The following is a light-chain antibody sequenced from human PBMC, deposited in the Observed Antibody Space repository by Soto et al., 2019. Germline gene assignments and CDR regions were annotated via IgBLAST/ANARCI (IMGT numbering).Light chain of an antibody. Sequence: EIVLTQSPGTLSLSPGERATLSCRASQSVSNNYLAWCQQKPGQAPRLLIYGASNRAAGIPGRFSGSGSGTDFTLTSSRLEPEDFAVYYCLQYGSSGTFGQGTKVEIK. V-gene: IGKV3-20*01. J-gene: IGKJ1*01. CDR1: QSVSNNY. CDR2: GAS. CDR3: LQYGSSGT.